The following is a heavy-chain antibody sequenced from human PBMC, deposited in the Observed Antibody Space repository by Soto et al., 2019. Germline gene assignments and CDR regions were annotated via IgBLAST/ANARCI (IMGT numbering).Heavy chain of an antibody. V-gene: IGHV4-59*08. CDR1: GGSISSYY. D-gene: IGHD3-10*01. Sequence: SETLSLTCTVSGGSISSYYWSWIRQPPGKGLEWIGYIYYSGSTNYNPSLKSRVTISVDTSKNQFSLKLSSVTAADTAVYYCVREWFGELLVLNWFDPWGQGTLVTVS. CDR3: VREWFGELLVLNWFDP. J-gene: IGHJ5*02. CDR2: IYYSGST.